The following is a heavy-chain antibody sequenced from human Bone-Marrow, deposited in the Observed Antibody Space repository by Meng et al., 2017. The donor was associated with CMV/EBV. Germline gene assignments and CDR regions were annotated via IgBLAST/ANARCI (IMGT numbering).Heavy chain of an antibody. CDR1: GGSISSYY. CDR3: ARDSGVYGMDV. V-gene: IGHV4-59*01. D-gene: IGHD3-10*01. CDR2: IYYSGST. Sequence: SETLSLTCTVSGGSISSYYWSWIRQPPGKGLEWIGYIYYSGSTNYNPSLKSRVTISVDTSKNQFSLKLSSVTAADTAVYYCARDSGVYGMDVWGQGATVTVSS. J-gene: IGHJ6*02.